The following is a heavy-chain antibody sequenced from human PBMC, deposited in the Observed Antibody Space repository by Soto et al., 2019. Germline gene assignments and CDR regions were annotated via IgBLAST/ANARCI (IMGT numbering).Heavy chain of an antibody. Sequence: GESLKISCKGSGYNFASHWIAWVRRMPGKGLEWMGTVYPSDSDTRYSPSFQGQVTISADKSISTAYLQWSSLKASDTAIYYCARRGDLEISGYSDFDYWGLGTLVTVSS. CDR1: GYNFASHW. J-gene: IGHJ4*02. V-gene: IGHV5-51*01. D-gene: IGHD3-22*01. CDR2: VYPSDSDT. CDR3: ARRGDLEISGYSDFDY.